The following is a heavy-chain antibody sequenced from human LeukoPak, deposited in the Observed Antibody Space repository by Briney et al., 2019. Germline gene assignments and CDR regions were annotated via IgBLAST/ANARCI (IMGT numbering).Heavy chain of an antibody. D-gene: IGHD2-15*01. J-gene: IGHJ1*01. Sequence: PGRSLRLFCAASGFTFSSYVMHWVRQAPGKGLEWVAVIWYDGSNKYFADSVKGRFTISRDNSKNTLYLQMNSLRAEDTAVYYCALGYCSGGSCYGDEYFQHWGQGTLVTVSS. CDR2: IWYDGSNK. CDR1: GFTFSSYV. V-gene: IGHV3-33*01. CDR3: ALGYCSGGSCYGDEYFQH.